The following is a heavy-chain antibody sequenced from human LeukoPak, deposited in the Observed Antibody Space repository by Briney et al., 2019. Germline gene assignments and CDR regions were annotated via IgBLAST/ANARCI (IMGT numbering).Heavy chain of an antibody. CDR2: IIPIFGTA. CDR1: GGTFSSYA. D-gene: IGHD3-9*01. Sequence: GASVKVCCKASGGTFSSYAISWVRQAPGQGLEWMGGIIPIFGTANYAQKFQGRVTITADESTSTAYMELSSLRSEDTAVYYCAKKGTYYDILTGYPQGPYAFDTWGQGTMVTVSS. J-gene: IGHJ3*02. V-gene: IGHV1-69*13. CDR3: AKKGTYYDILTGYPQGPYAFDT.